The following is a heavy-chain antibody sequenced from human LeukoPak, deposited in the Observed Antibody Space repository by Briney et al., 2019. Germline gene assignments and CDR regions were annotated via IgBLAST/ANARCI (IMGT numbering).Heavy chain of an antibody. D-gene: IGHD1-26*01. CDR1: GFTFSSYS. CDR2: ISISSSHI. CDR3: ARDRPYSGSYLFDW. Sequence: PGGSLRLSCAASGFTFSSYSMNWVRQAPGKGLEWVSYISISSSHIYYADSVKGRFTISRDSAKNSLYLQMNSLRDEDTAVYYCARDRPYSGSYLFDWWGQGTLVTVSS. J-gene: IGHJ4*02. V-gene: IGHV3-48*02.